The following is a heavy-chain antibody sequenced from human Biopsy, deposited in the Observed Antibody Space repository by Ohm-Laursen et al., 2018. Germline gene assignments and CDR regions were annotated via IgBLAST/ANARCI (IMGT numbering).Heavy chain of an antibody. CDR2: MWSDGINK. Sequence: RSLRLSCAASGFAFSYYGLHWVRQAPGKGLQWVAVMWSDGINKNYADSVKGRFTVSRDNSNNVLYLQMSSLRDEDSAVYYCARDDDTIGHYMILNHWGQGTLVTVSS. CDR3: ARDDDTIGHYMILNH. D-gene: IGHD3-3*01. J-gene: IGHJ5*02. CDR1: GFAFSYYG. V-gene: IGHV3-33*01.